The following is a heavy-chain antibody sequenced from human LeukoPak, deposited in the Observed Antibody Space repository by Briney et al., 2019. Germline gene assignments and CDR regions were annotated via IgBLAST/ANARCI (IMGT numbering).Heavy chain of an antibody. CDR2: IKQDGSEK. D-gene: IGHD3-9*01. CDR3: ARSGLRYFDCPDY. J-gene: IGHJ4*02. Sequence: GGSLRLSCAASGFTFSRYWMSWVRQAPGKGLEWVATIKQDGSEKYYVDSVKGRFTISRDNAKNSLSLQMNSLRAEDTAVYYCARSGLRYFDCPDYWGQGVLVTVSS. V-gene: IGHV3-7*05. CDR1: GFTFSRYW.